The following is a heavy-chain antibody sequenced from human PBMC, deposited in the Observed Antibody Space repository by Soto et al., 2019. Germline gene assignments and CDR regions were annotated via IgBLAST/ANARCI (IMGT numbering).Heavy chain of an antibody. CDR3: AKDRGWERRGGMDV. V-gene: IGHV3-23*01. CDR2: ISGSGGST. D-gene: IGHD1-26*01. CDR1: GFTFSSYA. J-gene: IGHJ6*02. Sequence: EVQLLESGGGLVQPGGSLRLSCAASGFTFSSYAMSWVRQAPGKGLEWVSAISGSGGSTYYADSVKGRFTISRDNSKNTLYLQMNSLRAEGTAVYYCAKDRGWERRGGMDVWGQGTTVTVSS.